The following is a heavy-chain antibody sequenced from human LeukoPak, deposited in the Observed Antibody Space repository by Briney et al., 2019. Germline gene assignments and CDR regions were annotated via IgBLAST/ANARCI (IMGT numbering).Heavy chain of an antibody. Sequence: GGSLRLSCAASGFTFGSDGMHWVRQAPGKGLEWVAVISYDGSKEYHGDSVKGRFTVSRDNAKNTLYLQMNSLRAEDTAVYFCARDLYPTVVTPWNLDYWGQGTLVTVSS. CDR3: ARDLYPTVVTPWNLDY. CDR2: ISYDGSKE. CDR1: GFTFGSDG. D-gene: IGHD4-23*01. J-gene: IGHJ4*02. V-gene: IGHV3-30*03.